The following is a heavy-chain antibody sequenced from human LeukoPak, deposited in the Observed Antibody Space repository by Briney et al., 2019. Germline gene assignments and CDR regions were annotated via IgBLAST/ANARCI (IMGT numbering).Heavy chain of an antibody. V-gene: IGHV3-21*01. CDR2: ISSANSYK. CDR3: ARGPSLIGVAGTWPLDY. D-gene: IGHD6-19*01. J-gene: IGHJ4*02. CDR1: GFTFSGYS. Sequence: GGSLRLSCAAPGFTFSGYSMKWVRQAPGKGLEWVSSISSANSYKYYGDSVKGRFTVSRDNAKNSLYLQMSSLRAEDTAVYYCARGPSLIGVAGTWPLDYWGQGTLVTVSS.